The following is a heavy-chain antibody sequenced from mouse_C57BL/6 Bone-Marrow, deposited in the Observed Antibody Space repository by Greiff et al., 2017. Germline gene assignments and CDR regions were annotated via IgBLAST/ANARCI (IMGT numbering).Heavy chain of an antibody. V-gene: IGHV1-80*01. CDR2: IYPGDGDT. CDR3: ARCPGSSYDYAMDY. Sequence: QVQLKESGAELVKPGASVKISCKASGYAFSSYWMNWVKQRPGKGLEWIGQIYPGDGDTNYNGKFKGKATLTADKSSSTAYMQLSSLTSEDSAVYFCARCPGSSYDYAMDYWGQGTSVTVSS. D-gene: IGHD1-1*01. CDR1: GYAFSSYW. J-gene: IGHJ4*01.